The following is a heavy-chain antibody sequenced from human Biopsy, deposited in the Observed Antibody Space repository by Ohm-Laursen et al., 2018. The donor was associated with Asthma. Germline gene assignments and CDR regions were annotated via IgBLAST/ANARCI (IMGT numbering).Heavy chain of an antibody. CDR2: ISFDGSTK. J-gene: IGHJ6*02. Sequence: SLRLSCTASGLTFRNYGMHWVRQAPGKGLEWVALISFDGSTKYSADSVKGRFIVSRDISKNILSLQMNSLRPEDTAVYYCARDVVWFREVGGMDVWGQGTTVTVSS. CDR1: GLTFRNYG. V-gene: IGHV3-30*03. D-gene: IGHD3-10*01. CDR3: ARDVVWFREVGGMDV.